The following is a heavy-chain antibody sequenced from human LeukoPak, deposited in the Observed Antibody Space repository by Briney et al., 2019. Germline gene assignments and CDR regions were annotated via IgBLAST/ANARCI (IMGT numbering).Heavy chain of an antibody. Sequence: GRTLRLSCASSGLTFTDYCRRWVRQAPGRGLEWVGVIRYGGSTIYYAHSVKGRFAISRDNSKSQLYLQMNSLTAEDTAMYYCARAHSREGAYDYDLESWGQGTLATVSS. CDR2: IRYGGSTI. CDR1: GLTFTDYC. CDR3: ARAHSREGAYDYDLES. D-gene: IGHD5-12*01. V-gene: IGHV3-33*01. J-gene: IGHJ4*02.